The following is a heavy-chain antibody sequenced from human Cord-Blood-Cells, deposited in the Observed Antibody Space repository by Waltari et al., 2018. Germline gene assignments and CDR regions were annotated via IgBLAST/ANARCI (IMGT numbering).Heavy chain of an antibody. CDR2: IYYSGST. Sequence: QLQLQESGPGLVKPSETLSLTCTVSGGPISSSSYYWGWIRQPPGKGLEWIGSIYYSGSTYYNPSLKSRVTISVDTSKNQFSLKLSSVTAADTAVYYCAKHKYQLPPYNWFDPWGQGTLVTVSS. CDR3: AKHKYQLPPYNWFDP. CDR1: GGPISSSSYY. V-gene: IGHV4-39*01. D-gene: IGHD2-2*01. J-gene: IGHJ5*02.